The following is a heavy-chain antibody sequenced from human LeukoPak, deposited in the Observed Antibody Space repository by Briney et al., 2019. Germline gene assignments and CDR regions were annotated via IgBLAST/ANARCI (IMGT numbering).Heavy chain of an antibody. CDR2: INTNTGNP. J-gene: IGHJ4*02. CDR3: ARGTNMVRVSFDY. CDR1: GYTFTSYA. D-gene: IGHD3-10*01. V-gene: IGHV7-4-1*02. Sequence: ASVKVSCKASGYTFTSYAMNWVRQAPRQGPEWMGWINTNTGNPTYAQGFTGRFVCSLDTSVSTAYLQISSLKAEDTAVYYCARGTNMVRVSFDYWGQGTLVTVSS.